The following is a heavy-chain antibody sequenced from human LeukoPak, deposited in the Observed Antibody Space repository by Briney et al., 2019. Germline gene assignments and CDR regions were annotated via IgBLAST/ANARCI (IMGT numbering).Heavy chain of an antibody. CDR2: IIPIFGTA. V-gene: IGHV1-69*13. J-gene: IGHJ3*02. CDR1: GGTFSSYA. D-gene: IGHD5-18*01. Sequence: SVKVSCKASGGTFSSYAISWVRQAPGQGLEWMGGIIPIFGTANYAQKFQGRVTITADESTSTAYMELSSLRSEDTAVYYCARAREPGYYAFDIWGQGTMVTVSS. CDR3: ARAREPGYYAFDI.